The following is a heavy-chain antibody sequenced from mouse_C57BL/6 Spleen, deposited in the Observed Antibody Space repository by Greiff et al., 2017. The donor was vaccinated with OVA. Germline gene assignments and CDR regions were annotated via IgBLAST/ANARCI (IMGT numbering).Heavy chain of an antibody. CDR3: ARYCSSYAMDY. Sequence: EVQLQQSVAELVRPGASVKLSCTASGFNIKNTYMPWVKQRPEQGLEWIGRIDPADGNTKYAPKFQGKATITADTSSNTAYLQLSSLKSEDTAIDYCARYCSSYAMDYWGQGTSVTVSA. CDR2: IDPADGNT. J-gene: IGHJ4*01. D-gene: IGHD1-1*01. V-gene: IGHV14-3*01. CDR1: GFNIKNTY.